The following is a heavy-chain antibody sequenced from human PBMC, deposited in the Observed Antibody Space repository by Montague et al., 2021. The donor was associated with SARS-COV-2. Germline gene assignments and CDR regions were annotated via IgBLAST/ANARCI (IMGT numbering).Heavy chain of an antibody. Sequence: SETLSLTCAVSGGSFSGYYWSWIRQPPEKGLEWIGEIHHSGRNNNNPSLKSRVIISVDTSKNQFSLKLSSVTAADTAVYYCARRGGSGWGGTVSSYLDYWGQGTLVIVSS. D-gene: IGHD2-21*01. V-gene: IGHV4-34*01. CDR3: ARRGGSGWGGTVSSYLDY. CDR1: GGSFSGYY. J-gene: IGHJ4*02. CDR2: IHHSGRN.